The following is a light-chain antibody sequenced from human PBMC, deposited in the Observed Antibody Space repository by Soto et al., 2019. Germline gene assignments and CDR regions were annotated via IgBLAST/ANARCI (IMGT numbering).Light chain of an antibody. CDR1: HDINTW. CDR2: TAS. V-gene: IGKV1-5*03. CDR3: QHYNTYPYT. Sequence: DIHMTQSPSTLSTSVGARVTITCRASHDINTWLAWYQQKPGKAPQLLTFTASHLESYVPSRFSGSGSGTVFTPPISSLQPDDSAPNYSQHYNTYPYTFSQGTKGDI. J-gene: IGKJ2*01.